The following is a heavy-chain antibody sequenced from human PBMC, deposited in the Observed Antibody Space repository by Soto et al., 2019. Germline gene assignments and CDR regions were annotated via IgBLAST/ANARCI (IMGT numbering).Heavy chain of an antibody. D-gene: IGHD3-3*01. J-gene: IGHJ5*02. CDR3: AKQPDKYYDFWSGHNWFDP. CDR2: ISGSGGST. Sequence: GGSLRLSCAASGFTFSSYAMSWVRQAPGKGLEWVSAISGSGGSTYYADSVKGRFTISRDNSKNTLYLQMNSLRAEDTAVYYCAKQPDKYYDFWSGHNWFDPWGQGTLVTVSS. CDR1: GFTFSSYA. V-gene: IGHV3-23*01.